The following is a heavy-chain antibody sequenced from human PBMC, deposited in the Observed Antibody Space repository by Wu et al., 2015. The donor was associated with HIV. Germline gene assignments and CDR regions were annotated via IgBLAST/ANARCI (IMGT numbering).Heavy chain of an antibody. J-gene: IGHJ4*02. V-gene: IGHV1-69*12. D-gene: IGHD2-2*02. CDR1: GGTFSSYA. CDR3: ATASRDCSSTSCYSKWYFDY. Sequence: QVQLVQSGAEVKKPGSSVKVSCKASGGTFSSYAISWVRQAPGQGLEWMGGIIPIFGTANYAQKFQGRVTITADESTSTTYMELSSLRSEDTAVYYCATASRDCSSTSCYSKWYFDYWGQGTLVTVSS. CDR2: IIPIFGTA.